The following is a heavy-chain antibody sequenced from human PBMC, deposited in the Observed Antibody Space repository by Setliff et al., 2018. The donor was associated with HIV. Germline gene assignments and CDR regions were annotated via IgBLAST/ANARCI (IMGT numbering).Heavy chain of an antibody. CDR2: INPSGGST. CDR1: GYTFTTYG. V-gene: IGHV1-46*01. Sequence: ASVKVSCKASGYTFTTYGVNWVRQAPGQGLEWMGWINPSGGSTSYALKFQDRVTMTRDTSTSTVYMEMRSLTSEDTAMYYCARWGRGFGYWGQGTLVTVSS. CDR3: ARWGRGFGY. J-gene: IGHJ4*02. D-gene: IGHD3-10*01.